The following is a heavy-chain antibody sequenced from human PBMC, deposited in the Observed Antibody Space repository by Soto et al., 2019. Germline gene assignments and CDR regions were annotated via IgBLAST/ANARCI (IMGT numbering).Heavy chain of an antibody. D-gene: IGHD1-26*01. CDR3: ATSIVGATQYYYGMDV. CDR1: GYTLTELS. J-gene: IGHJ6*02. CDR2: FDPEDGET. Sequence: ASVKVSCKVSGYTLTELSMHWVRQAPGKGLEWMGGFDPEDGETIYAQKFQGRVTMTEDTSTDTAYMELSSLRSEDTAVYYCATSIVGATQYYYGMDVRGQGTTVTVSS. V-gene: IGHV1-24*01.